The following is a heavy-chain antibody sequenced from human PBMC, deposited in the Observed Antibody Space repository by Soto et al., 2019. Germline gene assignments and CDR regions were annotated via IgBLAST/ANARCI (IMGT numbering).Heavy chain of an antibody. D-gene: IGHD3-22*01. Sequence: EMQLVESGGGLIQPGGSLRLSCAASGFTVSSNYMSWVRQAPGKGLEWVSVIYSGGSTYYADSVKGRFTISRDNSKNTLYLQMNSLRAEDTAVYYCARDRGYYESSGYYAYNWFDPWGQGTLVTVSS. CDR2: IYSGGST. V-gene: IGHV3-53*01. J-gene: IGHJ5*02. CDR3: ARDRGYYESSGYYAYNWFDP. CDR1: GFTVSSNY.